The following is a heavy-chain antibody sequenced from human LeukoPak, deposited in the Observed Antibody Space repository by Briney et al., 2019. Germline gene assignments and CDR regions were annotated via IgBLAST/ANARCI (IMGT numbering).Heavy chain of an antibody. J-gene: IGHJ6*03. Sequence: PSETLSLTCAVYGGSFSGYYWSWIRQPPGKGLEWIGEINHSGSTNYNPSLKSRVTISVDTSKNQFSLKLSSVTAADTAVYYCAGRTGWGFYYYYMDVWGKGTTVTVSS. CDR3: AGRTGWGFYYYYMDV. CDR2: INHSGST. D-gene: IGHD3/OR15-3a*01. CDR1: GGSFSGYY. V-gene: IGHV4-34*01.